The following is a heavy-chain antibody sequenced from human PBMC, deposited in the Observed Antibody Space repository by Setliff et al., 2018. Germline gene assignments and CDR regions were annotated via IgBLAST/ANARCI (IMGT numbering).Heavy chain of an antibody. V-gene: IGHV4-39*02. J-gene: IGHJ3*01. D-gene: IGHD1-1*01. CDR2: VYHRGST. CDR3: AKDRYSFGSQMYWNSFSL. Sequence: SETLSLTCTVSNGSLDRSGYYWGWIRQPPGKGLEWTASVYHRGSTYYNPSLKSRVTISVDMSRNQFSLQLKSVTAADTAVYYCAKDRYSFGSQMYWNSFSLWGPGTMVTVSS. CDR1: NGSLDRSGYY.